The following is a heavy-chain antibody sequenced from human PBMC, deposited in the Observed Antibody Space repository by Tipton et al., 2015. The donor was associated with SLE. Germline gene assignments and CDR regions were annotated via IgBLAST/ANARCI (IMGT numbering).Heavy chain of an antibody. CDR2: IYYSGSA. Sequence: TLSLTCTVSGAPISSSYWSWLRQPPGKGLEWIGLIYYSGSANYNPSLKSRVTISMDTSKNQFSLKVSSVTAADTAVYYCARRRGSSWYEDYFDYWGQGTLVTVSS. D-gene: IGHD6-13*01. V-gene: IGHV4-59*01. CDR3: ARRRGSSWYEDYFDY. CDR1: GAPISSSY. J-gene: IGHJ4*02.